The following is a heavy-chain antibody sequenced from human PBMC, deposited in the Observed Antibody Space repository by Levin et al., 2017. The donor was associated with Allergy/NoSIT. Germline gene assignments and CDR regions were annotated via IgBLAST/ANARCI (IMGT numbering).Heavy chain of an antibody. J-gene: IGHJ1*01. CDR3: ARAYGAETLQD. D-gene: IGHD4-17*01. CDR2: VNPNTGNT. V-gene: IGHV1-8*02. Sequence: ASVKVSCRASGYTFSSYDIHWVRQATGQGLEWMGWVNPNTGNTGYAQKFQGRVTMTRANSIRTAYMELSSLRSDDTAVYYCARAYGAETLQDWGQGTLVTVSS. CDR1: GYTFSSYD.